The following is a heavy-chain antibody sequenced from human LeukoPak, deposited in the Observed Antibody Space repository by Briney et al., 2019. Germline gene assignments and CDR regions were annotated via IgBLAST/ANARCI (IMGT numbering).Heavy chain of an antibody. V-gene: IGHV3-30*01. D-gene: IGHD6-13*01. CDR3: ARGYSSSWSPGRFDP. CDR2: ISYDGSNK. Sequence: AGGSLGLSCAASGFTFSSYAMHWVRQAPGKGLEWVAVISYDGSNKYYADSVKGRFTISRDNSKNTLYLQMNSLRAEDTAVYYCARGYSSSWSPGRFDPWGQGTLVTVSS. J-gene: IGHJ5*02. CDR1: GFTFSSYA.